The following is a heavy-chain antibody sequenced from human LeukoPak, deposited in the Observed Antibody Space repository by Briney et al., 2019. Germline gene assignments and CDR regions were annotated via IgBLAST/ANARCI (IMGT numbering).Heavy chain of an antibody. Sequence: GGALELSCGAAGFPFISYGMHWGRPAPGKGRGGGGVILCDGSNKYYADSLKGRFTISRDNSKNTLYLQMNSLRAEDTAVYYCARESRGLVVVPAAIFGWFDPWGQGTLVTVSS. CDR1: GFPFISYG. CDR2: ILCDGSNK. D-gene: IGHD2-2*02. CDR3: ARESRGLVVVPAAIFGWFDP. J-gene: IGHJ5*02. V-gene: IGHV3-33*01.